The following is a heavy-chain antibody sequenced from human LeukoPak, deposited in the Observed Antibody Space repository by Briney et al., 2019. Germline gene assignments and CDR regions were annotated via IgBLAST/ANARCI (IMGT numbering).Heavy chain of an antibody. D-gene: IGHD3-10*01. V-gene: IGHV4-59*08. J-gene: IGHJ4*02. CDR2: IYYSGST. CDR3: ARHFGGSGSYPYYFDY. Sequence: SETLSLTCTVSGGSISSYYWSWIRQPPGKGLVWIGYIYYSGSTNYNPSLKSRVTISVDTSKNQFSLKLSSVTAADTAVYYCARHFGGSGSYPYYFDYWGQGTLVTVSS. CDR1: GGSISSYY.